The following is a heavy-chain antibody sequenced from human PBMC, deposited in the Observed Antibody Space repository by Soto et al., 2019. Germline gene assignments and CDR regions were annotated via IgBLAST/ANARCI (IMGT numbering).Heavy chain of an antibody. Sequence: ASVKVSCKASGYPFTDYYMHWVRQAPGQGLEWMGIINPSGGSTSYAQKFQGRVTMTRDTSTSTVYMGLSSLRSEDTAVYYCASWAGQVRDFGGPFDYWGQGTMVTLSS. V-gene: IGHV1-46*01. CDR3: ASWAGQVRDFGGPFDY. J-gene: IGHJ4*02. CDR1: GYPFTDYY. CDR2: INPSGGST. D-gene: IGHD4-17*01.